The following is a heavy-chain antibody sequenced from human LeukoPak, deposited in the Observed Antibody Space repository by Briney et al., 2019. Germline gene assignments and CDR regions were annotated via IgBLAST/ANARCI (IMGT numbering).Heavy chain of an antibody. V-gene: IGHV1-8*01. D-gene: IGHD5-18*01. J-gene: IGHJ5*02. Sequence: GASVKVSCKASGYTFTSYDINWVRQATGQGLEWRRWMNPNSGNTGYAQKFQGRVTMTRNTSISTAYMELSSLRSEDTAVYYCAIGRGGIQLWFNWFDPWGQGSLVTVSS. CDR2: MNPNSGNT. CDR1: GYTFTSYD. CDR3: AIGRGGIQLWFNWFDP.